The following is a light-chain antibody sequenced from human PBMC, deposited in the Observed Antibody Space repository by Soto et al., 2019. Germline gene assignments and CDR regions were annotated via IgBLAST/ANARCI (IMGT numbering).Light chain of an antibody. Sequence: DIVMTQSPHSLAVSLGERASINCKSSQTVLYNSKNYLAWYQHKPGQPPKLLLYSASTREFGVPDRFSGSGSATAFTLTISSLQAEDVATYYCPQYYSSPQTFGRGTKVEVK. V-gene: IGKV4-1*01. J-gene: IGKJ1*01. CDR2: SAS. CDR1: QTVLYNSKNY. CDR3: PQYYSSPQT.